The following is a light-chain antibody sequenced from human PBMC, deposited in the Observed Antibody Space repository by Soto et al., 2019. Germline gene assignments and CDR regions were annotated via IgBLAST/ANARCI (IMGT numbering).Light chain of an antibody. CDR1: SSNIGAGYD. CDR3: QSYDSSLSGPVI. J-gene: IGLJ2*01. CDR2: GNS. Sequence: QAVVTQPPSVSGAPGQRVTISCTGSSSNIGAGYDVHWYQQLPGTAPKLLIYGNSNRPSGVPDRFSGSKSGTSASLAITGLQAEDEADYYCQSYDSSLSGPVIFGGGTKQTVL. V-gene: IGLV1-40*01.